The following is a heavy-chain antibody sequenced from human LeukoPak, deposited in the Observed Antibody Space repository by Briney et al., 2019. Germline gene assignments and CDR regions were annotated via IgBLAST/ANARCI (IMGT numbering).Heavy chain of an antibody. D-gene: IGHD3/OR15-3a*01. Sequence: SGTLSLTCTVSGGSISSYYWSWLRQSPRKGLEYIGFLSYTGNTNYNPSLKSRVTISVDTSKNQFSLKLSSVTAADTAVYYCARASGIGPNRSVGLDYWGQGTLVTVSS. CDR3: ARASGIGPNRSVGLDY. J-gene: IGHJ4*02. CDR2: LSYTGNT. V-gene: IGHV4-59*01. CDR1: GGSISSYY.